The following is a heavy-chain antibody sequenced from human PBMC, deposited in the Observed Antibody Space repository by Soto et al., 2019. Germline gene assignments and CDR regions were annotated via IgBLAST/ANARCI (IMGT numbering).Heavy chain of an antibody. CDR1: GYTFTDYF. J-gene: IGHJ4*02. CDR2: INPNTGGT. CDR3: ARAHYYDSWNNYFDF. D-gene: IGHD3-22*01. Sequence: ASVKVSCKASGYTFTDYFIHWVRQAPGQGLEWMGEINPNTGGTNSAQKFQGRVTMTRDTSINTAYMDLSSLRSDDTAVYFCARAHYYDSWNNYFDFWGQGSLVTVSS. V-gene: IGHV1-2*02.